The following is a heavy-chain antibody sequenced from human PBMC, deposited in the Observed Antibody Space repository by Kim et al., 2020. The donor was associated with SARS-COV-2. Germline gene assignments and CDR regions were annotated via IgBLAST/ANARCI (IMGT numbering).Heavy chain of an antibody. V-gene: IGHV1-69*04. CDR3: ARGSSGGSYPFDY. Sequence: YAQKFQGRVTITADKSTSTAYMELSSLRSEDTAVYYCARGSSGGSYPFDYWGQGTLVTVSS. D-gene: IGHD2-15*01. J-gene: IGHJ4*02.